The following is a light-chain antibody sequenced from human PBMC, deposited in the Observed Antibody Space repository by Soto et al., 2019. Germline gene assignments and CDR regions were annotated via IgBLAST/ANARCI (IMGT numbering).Light chain of an antibody. Sequence: QSVLTQPPSVSAAPGQKVTIPCSGSSSNIGNSYVFWYQHFPGTAPKLLIFDNRQRPSGIPDRFSGSKSGTSATLHITGLQTGDEADYYCATWDTRLNAGVFGGGTKLTVL. CDR2: DNR. CDR1: SSNIGNSY. V-gene: IGLV1-51*01. J-gene: IGLJ2*01. CDR3: ATWDTRLNAGV.